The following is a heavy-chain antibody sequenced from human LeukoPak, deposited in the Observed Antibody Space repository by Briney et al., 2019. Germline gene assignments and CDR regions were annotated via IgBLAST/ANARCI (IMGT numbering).Heavy chain of an antibody. CDR3: ARDGAVAGTKGLDY. CDR1: GFTFSSYS. J-gene: IGHJ4*02. V-gene: IGHV3-21*01. D-gene: IGHD6-19*01. Sequence: GGSLRLSCAASGFTFSSYSMNWVRQAPGKGLEWVSSISSSSSYIYYADSVKGRFTISRDNAKNSLYLQMNSLRAEDTAVYYCARDGAVAGTKGLDYWGQGTLVTVSS. CDR2: ISSSSSYI.